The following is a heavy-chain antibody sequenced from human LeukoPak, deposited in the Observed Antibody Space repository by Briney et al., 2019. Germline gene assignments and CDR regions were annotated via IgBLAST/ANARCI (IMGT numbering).Heavy chain of an antibody. CDR1: GFTFSSYA. Sequence: GRSLRLSCAASGFTFSSYAMHWVRQAPGKGLEWVAVISYDGSNKYYADSVKGRFTISRDNSKNTLYLQMNSLRAEDTAVYYCARDGRPAAYDFDYWGQGTLVTVSS. D-gene: IGHD2-2*01. CDR3: ARDGRPAAYDFDY. CDR2: ISYDGSNK. J-gene: IGHJ4*02. V-gene: IGHV3-30-3*01.